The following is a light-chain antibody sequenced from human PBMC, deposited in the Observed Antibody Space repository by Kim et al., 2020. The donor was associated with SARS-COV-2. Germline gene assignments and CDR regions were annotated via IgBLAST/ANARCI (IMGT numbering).Light chain of an antibody. Sequence: GQKVTISCSGSSSNIGNNYVSWYQQLQGAAPKLLIYDNNKRPSVIPGRFAGAKSGTSATLGITGLQTGDEADYYCGTWDSSLSAYVFGTGTKVTVL. J-gene: IGLJ1*01. CDR1: SSNIGNNY. V-gene: IGLV1-51*01. CDR3: GTWDSSLSAYV. CDR2: DNN.